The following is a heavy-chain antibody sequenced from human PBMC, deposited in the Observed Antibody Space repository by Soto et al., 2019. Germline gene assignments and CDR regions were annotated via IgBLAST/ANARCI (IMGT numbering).Heavy chain of an antibody. CDR2: IIPIFGTA. V-gene: IGHV1-69*12. CDR1: GGTFSSYA. J-gene: IGHJ5*02. Sequence: QVQLVQSGAEVKKPGSSVKVSCKASGGTFSSYAISWVRQAPGQGLEWMGGIIPIFGTANYAQKFQGRVTITADESTRTAYMELSSLRSEDTAVYSCATWTLAYCGGDCYSDPPGALGWFDPWGQGTLVTVSS. CDR3: ATWTLAYCGGDCYSDPPGALGWFDP. D-gene: IGHD2-21*02.